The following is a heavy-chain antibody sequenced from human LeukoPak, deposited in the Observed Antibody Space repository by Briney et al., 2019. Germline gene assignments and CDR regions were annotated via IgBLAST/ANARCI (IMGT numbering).Heavy chain of an antibody. CDR3: ARGKVRGVISHYFDY. CDR1: GGIFSGYA. V-gene: IGHV1-69*13. Sequence: GASVKVSCKASGGIFSGYAISWVRQAPGQGLEWMGEIIPIFGTANYAQKFQGRVTITADESTSTAYMELSSLRSEDTAVYYCARGKVRGVISHYFDYWGQGTLVTVSS. J-gene: IGHJ4*02. CDR2: IIPIFGTA. D-gene: IGHD3-10*01.